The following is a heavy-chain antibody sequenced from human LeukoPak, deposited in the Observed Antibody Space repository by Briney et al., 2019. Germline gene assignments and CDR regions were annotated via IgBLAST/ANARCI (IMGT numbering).Heavy chain of an antibody. CDR3: ARHEYGDQTFDY. Sequence: PSETLSLTCTVSGYSISSGYYWGWIRQPPGKGLEWVVEINHSGSTNYNPSLKSRVTISVDTSKNQFSLKLSSVTAADTAVYYCARHEYGDQTFDYWGQGTLVTVSS. CDR2: INHSGST. J-gene: IGHJ4*02. V-gene: IGHV4-38-2*02. D-gene: IGHD4-17*01. CDR1: GYSISSGYY.